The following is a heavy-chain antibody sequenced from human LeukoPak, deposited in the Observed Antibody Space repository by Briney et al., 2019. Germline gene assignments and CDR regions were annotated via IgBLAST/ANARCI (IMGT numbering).Heavy chain of an antibody. J-gene: IGHJ4*02. CDR1: GFTFSSYS. CDR2: ISSSSSTI. CDR3: ASNLLPDDY. D-gene: IGHD2-15*01. V-gene: IGHV3-48*01. Sequence: PGGSLRLSCAAPGFTFSSYSMNWVRQAPGKGLEWVSYISSSSSTIYYADSVKGRFTISRDNAKNSLYLQMNSLRAEDTAVYYCASNLLPDDYWGQGTLVTVSS.